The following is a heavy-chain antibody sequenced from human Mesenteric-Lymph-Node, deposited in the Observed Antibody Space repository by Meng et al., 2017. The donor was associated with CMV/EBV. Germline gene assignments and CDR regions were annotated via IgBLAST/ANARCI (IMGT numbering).Heavy chain of an antibody. CDR1: GDSVSSNSAA. CDR3: ARGKIYYYAMDV. CDR2: TSYRSLWFN. Sequence: SCAISGDSVSSNSAAWNWIRQSPSRGLEWLGRTSYRSLWFNEYAISVEGRMTIHADTSKNQFSLQLNSVTPEDTAVYYCARGKIYYYAMDVWGQGTTVTVSS. J-gene: IGHJ6*02. V-gene: IGHV6-1*01.